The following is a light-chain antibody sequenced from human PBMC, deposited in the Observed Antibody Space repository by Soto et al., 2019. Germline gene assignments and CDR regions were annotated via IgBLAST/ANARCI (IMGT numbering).Light chain of an antibody. CDR3: AAWDDSLNVWV. CDR1: SSNIGSNT. CDR2: SNN. J-gene: IGLJ3*02. Sequence: QSVLTQPPSASGTPGQRVTISCSGSSSNIGSNTVNWYQQLPGTAPKLLIYSNNKRPSGDPDRFSGSKSGTSASLAISGLQSEDEADYYCAAWDDSLNVWVFGGGTKLTVL. V-gene: IGLV1-44*01.